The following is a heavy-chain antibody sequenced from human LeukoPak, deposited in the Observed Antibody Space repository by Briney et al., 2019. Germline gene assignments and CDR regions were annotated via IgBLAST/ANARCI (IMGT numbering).Heavy chain of an antibody. D-gene: IGHD3-22*01. CDR2: IDYSRDT. CDR3: ARNGPHYYDKSGYLDS. J-gene: IGHJ4*02. V-gene: IGHV4-59*03. CDR1: GGSISSYY. Sequence: PETLSLTCTVSGGSISSYYWSWIRQPPGKGLEWIGNIDYSRDTNYNPSLRSRVTILVDKSRNQFSLKLNSVTAADTAVYYCARNGPHYYDKSGYLDSWGQGTLVTVSS.